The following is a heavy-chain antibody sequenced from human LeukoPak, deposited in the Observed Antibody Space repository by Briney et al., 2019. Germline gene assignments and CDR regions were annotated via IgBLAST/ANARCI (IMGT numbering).Heavy chain of an antibody. Sequence: GGSLRLSCAASGFTFSNYAMSWVRQAPGKGLEWVSAISGSGASTNYADSVKGRFTISRDNSKNTLYLQMNSLRAEDTAVYYCAKSGRWYYDSSGYYAFDYWGQGTLVTVSS. J-gene: IGHJ4*02. CDR2: ISGSGAST. D-gene: IGHD3-22*01. CDR3: AKSGRWYYDSSGYYAFDY. V-gene: IGHV3-23*01. CDR1: GFTFSNYA.